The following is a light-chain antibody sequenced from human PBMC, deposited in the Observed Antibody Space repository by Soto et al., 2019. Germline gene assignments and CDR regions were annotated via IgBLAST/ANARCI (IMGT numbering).Light chain of an antibody. Sequence: QPVLTQPASVSGSPGQSLTISCTGTSSDVGGYNYVSWYQQHPGKAPKLMIYDVSNRPSGVSNRFSGSKSGNTASLTISGLQAEDEADYYCSSYTSSSTRVFGTGTKVTV. CDR1: SSDVGGYNY. CDR3: SSYTSSSTRV. CDR2: DVS. J-gene: IGLJ1*01. V-gene: IGLV2-14*01.